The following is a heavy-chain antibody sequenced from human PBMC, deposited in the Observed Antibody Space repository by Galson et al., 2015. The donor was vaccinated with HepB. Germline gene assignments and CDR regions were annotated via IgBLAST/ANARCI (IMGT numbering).Heavy chain of an antibody. CDR3: TTRSAYYYDSSDSSEVH. CDR1: GFTFTNAW. J-gene: IGHJ4*02. Sequence: SLRLSCAASGFTFTNAWMNWVRQAPGKGLEWVGRIKSKTDGGTTDYAAPVKGRFTISRDDSKNTLYLQMNSLKTEDTAVYYCTTRSAYYYDSSDSSEVHWGQGTLVTVSS. D-gene: IGHD3-22*01. CDR2: IKSKTDGGTT. V-gene: IGHV3-15*07.